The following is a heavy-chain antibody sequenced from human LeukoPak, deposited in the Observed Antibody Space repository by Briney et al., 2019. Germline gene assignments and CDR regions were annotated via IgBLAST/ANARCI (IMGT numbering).Heavy chain of an antibody. J-gene: IGHJ3*01. V-gene: IGHV4-34*01. CDR2: INHSGST. D-gene: IGHD3-10*01. CDR1: GGSFSGYY. CDR3: ARGGLIRGTLNSLIAFDL. Sequence: SETLSLTCAVYGGSFSGYYWSWIRQPPGKGLEWIGEINHSGSTNYNPSLKSRVTISVDTSKNQFSLKLSSVTAADTAVYYCARGGLIRGTLNSLIAFDLWGQGIMVTVSS.